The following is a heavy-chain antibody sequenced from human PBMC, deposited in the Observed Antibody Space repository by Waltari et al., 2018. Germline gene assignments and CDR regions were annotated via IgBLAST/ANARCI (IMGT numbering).Heavy chain of an antibody. CDR2: IYSGGST. V-gene: IGHV3-66*02. D-gene: IGHD3-22*01. CDR3: ANPYYDSTSFDY. CDR1: GFTVSSNY. J-gene: IGHJ4*02. Sequence: EVQLVESGGGLVQPGGSLRLSCAASGFTVSSNYMSWVRQAPGKGLEWVSVIYSGGSTYYADSVKGRFTISRDNSKNTLYLQMNSLRAEDTAVYYCANPYYDSTSFDYWGQGTLVTVSS.